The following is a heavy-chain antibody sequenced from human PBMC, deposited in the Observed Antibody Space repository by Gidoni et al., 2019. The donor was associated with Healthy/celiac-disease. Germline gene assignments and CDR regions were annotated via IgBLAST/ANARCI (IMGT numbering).Heavy chain of an antibody. CDR1: GFPFSSYS. CDR3: ARVAVSGSYYYYYMDV. CDR2: ISSSSSTI. J-gene: IGHJ6*03. V-gene: IGHV3-48*01. Sequence: EVQLVESGGGLVQPGGSLRLSWAASGFPFSSYSMHGVRQAPGKGLEWVSYISSSSSTIYYADSVKGRFTISRDNAKNSLYLQMNSLRAEDTAVYYCARVAVSGSYYYYYMDVWGKGTTVTVSS. D-gene: IGHD1-26*01.